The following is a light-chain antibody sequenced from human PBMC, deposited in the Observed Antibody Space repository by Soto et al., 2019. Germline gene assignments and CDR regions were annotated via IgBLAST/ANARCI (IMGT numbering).Light chain of an antibody. CDR2: SAS. CDR3: HQYGGSPRVT. V-gene: IGKV3-20*01. Sequence: EIVLTQSPGTLSLSPGERVTLSCRASQSVSSNYLAWYQQKPGQAPRLLIYSASSRATGIPDRFSGSGSGTDFTLTISRLEPEDFAVYYCHQYGGSPRVTFGGGTKVEIK. J-gene: IGKJ4*01. CDR1: QSVSSNY.